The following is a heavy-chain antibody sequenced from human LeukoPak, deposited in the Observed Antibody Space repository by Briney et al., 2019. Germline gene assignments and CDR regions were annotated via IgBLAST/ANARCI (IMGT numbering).Heavy chain of an antibody. CDR3: ARAPHCGGDCYQFDY. V-gene: IGHV4-4*07. D-gene: IGHD2-21*02. J-gene: IGHJ4*02. Sequence: PSETLSLTCTVSGGSICSYYWSWIRQPAGKGLEWIGRIYTSGSTNYNPSLKSRVTMSVDTSKNQFSLKLSSVTAADTAVYYCARAPHCGGDCYQFDYWGQGTLVTVSS. CDR1: GGSICSYY. CDR2: IYTSGST.